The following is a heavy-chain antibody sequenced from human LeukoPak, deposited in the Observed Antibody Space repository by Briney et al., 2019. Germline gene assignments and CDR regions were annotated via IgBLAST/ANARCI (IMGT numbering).Heavy chain of an antibody. Sequence: SETLSLTCIVSGGSISSTNFYWGWIRQPPGKGLEWIESIYYSGSTNYNPSLKSRVTISVDTSKNQFSLKLSSVTAADTAVYYCARDSRFRDFWSGYYAGGWFDPWGQGTLVTVSS. CDR1: GGSISSTNFY. J-gene: IGHJ5*02. CDR2: IYYSGST. D-gene: IGHD3-3*01. V-gene: IGHV4-39*07. CDR3: ARDSRFRDFWSGYYAGGWFDP.